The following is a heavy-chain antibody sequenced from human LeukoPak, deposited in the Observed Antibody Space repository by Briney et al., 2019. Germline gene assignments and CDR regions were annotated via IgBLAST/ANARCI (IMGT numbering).Heavy chain of an antibody. J-gene: IGHJ5*02. D-gene: IGHD2-21*01. CDR2: INPNSGGT. Sequence: ASVKVSCKASGYTFTGYYMHWVRQAPGQGLEWMGRINPNSGGTNYAQKFQGRVTITRDTSISTAYMELSRLRSDDTAVYYCARVKVRLWPKYNWFDPWGQGTLVTVSS. CDR1: GYTFTGYY. CDR3: ARVKVRLWPKYNWFDP. V-gene: IGHV1-2*06.